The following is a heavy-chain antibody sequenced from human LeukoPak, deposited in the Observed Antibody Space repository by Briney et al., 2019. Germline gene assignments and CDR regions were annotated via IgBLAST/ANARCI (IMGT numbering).Heavy chain of an antibody. J-gene: IGHJ5*02. CDR3: ARDGRSTSFWFDP. D-gene: IGHD2-2*01. CDR1: GGSISSGDYY. CDR2: IYYSGST. Sequence: SETLSLTCTVSGGSISSGDYYWSWIRQPPGKGLEWIGYIYYSGSTYYNPSLKSRVTISVDTSKNQFSLKLSSVTAADTAVYYCARDGRSTSFWFDPWGQGTLVTVSS. V-gene: IGHV4-30-4*01.